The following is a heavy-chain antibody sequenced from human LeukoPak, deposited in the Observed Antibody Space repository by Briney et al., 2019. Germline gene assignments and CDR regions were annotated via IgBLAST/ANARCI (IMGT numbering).Heavy chain of an antibody. J-gene: IGHJ6*04. CDR3: AMTTTVTTSYYYGMDV. CDR2: IYTSGST. Sequence: SETLSLTCTVSGGSISSGSYYWSWIRQPAGKGLEWIGRIYTSGSTNYNPSLKSRVTISVDRSKNQFSLKLSSVTAADTAVYYCAMTTTVTTSYYYGMDVWGKGTTVTVSS. V-gene: IGHV4-61*02. CDR1: GGSISSGSYY. D-gene: IGHD4-17*01.